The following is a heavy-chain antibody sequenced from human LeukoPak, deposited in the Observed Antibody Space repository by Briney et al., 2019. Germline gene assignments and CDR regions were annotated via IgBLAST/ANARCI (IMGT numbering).Heavy chain of an antibody. V-gene: IGHV1-8*01. CDR1: GYTFTSYD. Sequence: ASVKVSCKASGYTFTSYDINWVRQATGQGLEWMGWMNPNSGNTGYAQKFQGRVTMTRNTSISTAYMELSSLRSEDTAVYYCATWRIFTMVRGVIILGDIKGGFDPWGQGTLVTVSS. CDR2: MNPNSGNT. D-gene: IGHD3-10*01. J-gene: IGHJ5*02. CDR3: ATWRIFTMVRGVIILGDIKGGFDP.